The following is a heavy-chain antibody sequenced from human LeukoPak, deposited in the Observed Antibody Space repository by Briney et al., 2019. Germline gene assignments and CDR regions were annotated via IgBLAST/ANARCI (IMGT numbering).Heavy chain of an antibody. Sequence: PGGSLRLSCRASGFTFSYHGMHWVRQAPGKGLEWVSAISGSGDSTYYADSVKGRFTISRDNSKNTLYLQMNSLRAEDTAVYYCAKDHDYYDSSGYYWGQGTLVTVSS. CDR1: GFTFSYHG. J-gene: IGHJ4*02. CDR3: AKDHDYYDSSGYY. V-gene: IGHV3-23*01. CDR2: ISGSGDST. D-gene: IGHD3-22*01.